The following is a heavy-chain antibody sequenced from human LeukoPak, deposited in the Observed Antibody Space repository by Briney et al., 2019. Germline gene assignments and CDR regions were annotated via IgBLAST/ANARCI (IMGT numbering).Heavy chain of an antibody. Sequence: GGSLRLSCTASGFTFGDYDMSWVRQAPGKGLEWVGFIRSKACGGTTEYAASVKGRFTISRDDSKSIAYLQMNSLKTEDTAVYYCTRAPGKRFLEWLFNYYYYYMDVWGKGTTVTVSS. V-gene: IGHV3-49*04. D-gene: IGHD3-3*01. CDR3: TRAPGKRFLEWLFNYYYYYMDV. J-gene: IGHJ6*03. CDR2: IRSKACGGTT. CDR1: GFTFGDYD.